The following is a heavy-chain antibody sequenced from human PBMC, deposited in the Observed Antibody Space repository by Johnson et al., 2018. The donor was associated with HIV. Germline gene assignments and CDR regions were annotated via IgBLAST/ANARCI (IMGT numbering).Heavy chain of an antibody. D-gene: IGHD5-24*01. CDR2: ISIGGST. V-gene: IGHV3-66*01. J-gene: IGHJ3*02. Sequence: VQLVESGGGLVQPGGSLRLSCAASGFTISTKYFNWVRQAPGKGLEWVSVISIGGSTYYADSVKGRFTISRDNSKNTLYLQMNSRRAEDTAIYYCARGRGWWLQLGGAFDIWGQGTMVTVSS. CDR1: GFTISTKY. CDR3: ARGRGWWLQLGGAFDI.